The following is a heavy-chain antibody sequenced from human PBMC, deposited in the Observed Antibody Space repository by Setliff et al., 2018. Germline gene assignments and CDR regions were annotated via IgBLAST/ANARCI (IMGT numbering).Heavy chain of an antibody. CDR3: ARFYWRGGAFDI. V-gene: IGHV1-2*02. J-gene: IGHJ3*02. CDR1: GYTFTGYY. CDR2: INPNSGGT. Sequence: GASVKVSCKASGYTFTGYYMHWVRQAPGQGLEWMGWINPNSGGTNYAQKFQGRVTMTRDTAISTAYMELSRLRSDDTAVYYCARFYWRGGAFDIWGQGTMVTVSS. D-gene: IGHD2-15*01.